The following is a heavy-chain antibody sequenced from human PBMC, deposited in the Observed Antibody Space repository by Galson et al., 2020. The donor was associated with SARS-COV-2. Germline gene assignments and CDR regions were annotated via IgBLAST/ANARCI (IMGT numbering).Heavy chain of an antibody. CDR3: VREGRWTSAWAPWYY. CDR2: ISNSGDLV. CDR1: GFTFSTCS. J-gene: IGHJ4*02. V-gene: IGHV3-48*01. D-gene: IGHD1-26*01. Sequence: GGSLRLSCAGSGFTFSTCSMNWVRQAPGKGLEWMSYISNSGDLVYYADSVRGRFTISRDNAKNSLYLQMNSLRVDDTAVYYCVREGRWTSAWAPWYYLGQGTLGTVS.